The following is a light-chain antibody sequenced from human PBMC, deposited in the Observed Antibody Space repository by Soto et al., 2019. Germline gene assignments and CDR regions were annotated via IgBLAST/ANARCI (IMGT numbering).Light chain of an antibody. V-gene: IGKV3-11*01. J-gene: IGKJ4*01. CDR3: QQRISWPLA. CDR2: DTS. Sequence: EIVLTQSPATLSLSPGERATLSCRASQSVRSYLAWYQQKPGQAPRLLIYDTSNRATGIPARFIGSGSGTDFTLTISSLEPEDCAVYYCQQRISWPLAFGGGTRVDIK. CDR1: QSVRSY.